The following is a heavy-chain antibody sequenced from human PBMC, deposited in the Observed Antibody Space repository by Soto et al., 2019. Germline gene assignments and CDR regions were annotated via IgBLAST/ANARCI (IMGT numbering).Heavy chain of an antibody. D-gene: IGHD7-27*01. J-gene: IGHJ3*02. CDR3: ARDPGLPLGDAFDI. CDR1: GFTFSSYA. CDR2: ISYDGSNK. V-gene: IGHV3-30*04. Sequence: GGSLRLSCAASGFTFSSYAMHWVRQAPGKGLEWVAVISYDGSNKYYADSVKGRFTISRDNSKNTLYLQMNSLRAEDTAVYYCARDPGLPLGDAFDIWGQGTMVTVSS.